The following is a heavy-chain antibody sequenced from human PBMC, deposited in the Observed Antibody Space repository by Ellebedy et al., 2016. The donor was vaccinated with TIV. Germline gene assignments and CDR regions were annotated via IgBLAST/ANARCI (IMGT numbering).Heavy chain of an antibody. Sequence: ESLKISCETSGFTFSKYAMTCVRHPPRPGLQWVSGIRGPGDSTYYADSVKGRFTISSDNSKNTLYLQMSSLRAEDTAVYYCAKEFQRSGPDAFDIWGEGTMVTVS. CDR1: GFTFSKYA. D-gene: IGHD1-1*01. J-gene: IGHJ3*02. CDR2: IRGPGDST. CDR3: AKEFQRSGPDAFDI. V-gene: IGHV3-23*01.